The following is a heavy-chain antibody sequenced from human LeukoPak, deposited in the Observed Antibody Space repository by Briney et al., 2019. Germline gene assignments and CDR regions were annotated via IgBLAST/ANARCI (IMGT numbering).Heavy chain of an antibody. J-gene: IGHJ4*02. CDR3: ARQVELRHFDY. CDR1: GYSISSGYY. CDR2: IYHSGST. D-gene: IGHD1-7*01. V-gene: IGHV4-38-2*01. Sequence: SETLSLTCAVSGYSISSGYYWGWIRQPPGKGLEWIGSIYHSGSTYYNPSLKSRVTISVDTSKNQFSLKLSSVTAADTAVYYCARQVELRHFDYWGQGTLVTVSS.